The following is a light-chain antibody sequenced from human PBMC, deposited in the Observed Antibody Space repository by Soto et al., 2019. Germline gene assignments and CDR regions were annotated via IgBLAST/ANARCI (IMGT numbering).Light chain of an antibody. CDR2: GAS. V-gene: IGKV3-20*01. Sequence: EIVLTQSPGTLSLSPGQRATLSCRASQSVNSSYLAWFQQKPGQAPRLLIYGASTRATGIPDMFSGSGAGTDFTLTISILEPEDFAVYYCQQYGSSPQTFGQGTKVEIK. CDR1: QSVNSSY. J-gene: IGKJ1*01. CDR3: QQYGSSPQT.